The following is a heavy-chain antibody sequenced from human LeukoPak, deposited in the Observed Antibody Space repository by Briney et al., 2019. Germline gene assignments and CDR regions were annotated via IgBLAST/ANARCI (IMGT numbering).Heavy chain of an antibody. Sequence: SSETLSLTCTVSGGSISSGGYYWSWIRQPPGKGLEWIGYIYHSGSTYYNPSLKSRVTISVDRSKNQFSLKLSSVTAADTAVYYCARGKDLVPAAEDAFDIWGQGTMVTVSS. CDR2: IYHSGST. J-gene: IGHJ3*02. CDR1: GGSISSGGYY. CDR3: ARGKDLVPAAEDAFDI. D-gene: IGHD2-2*01. V-gene: IGHV4-30-2*01.